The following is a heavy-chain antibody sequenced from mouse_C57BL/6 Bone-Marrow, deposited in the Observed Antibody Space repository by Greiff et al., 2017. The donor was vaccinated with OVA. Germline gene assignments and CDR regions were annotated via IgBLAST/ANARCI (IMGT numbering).Heavy chain of an antibody. V-gene: IGHV7-3*01. CDR3: ARYKGRVAVDYFDY. D-gene: IGHD1-1*01. J-gene: IGHJ2*01. Sequence: EVMLVESGGGLVQPGDSLSLSCAASGFTFTNYYMSWVRQPPGQALEWLAFIRNKPNGSTTEYSASVQGRFTISRDKSQSILYLQMKALRAEDSATYYCARYKGRVAVDYFDYWGQGTALTVSS. CDR2: IRNKPNGSTT. CDR1: GFTFTNYY.